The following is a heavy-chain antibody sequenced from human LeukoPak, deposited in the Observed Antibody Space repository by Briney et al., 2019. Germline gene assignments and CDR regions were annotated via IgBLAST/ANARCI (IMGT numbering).Heavy chain of an antibody. CDR2: ISSSGSTI. J-gene: IGHJ4*02. V-gene: IGHV3-48*03. Sequence: GGSLRLSCAAFRFTFSSYEMNWVRQAPGKGLEWVSYISSSGSTIYYADSVKGRFTISRDNSKNTLYLQMNSLRAEDTAVYYCANRGTVLPPYWGQGTLVTVSS. D-gene: IGHD3-10*01. CDR3: ANRGTVLPPY. CDR1: RFTFSSYE.